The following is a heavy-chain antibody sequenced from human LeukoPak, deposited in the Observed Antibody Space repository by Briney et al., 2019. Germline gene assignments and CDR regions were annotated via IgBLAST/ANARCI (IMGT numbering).Heavy chain of an antibody. J-gene: IGHJ4*02. CDR3: ASLGYCSSTSCYVTDY. CDR1: GFTLSSYL. D-gene: IGHD2-2*01. V-gene: IGHV3-7*01. Sequence: GGSLRLSCAASGFTLSSYLMSWVRQAPGRGLEWVANIKKDGSEENYLDSVKGRFTVSRDNAKNSLFLQMNSLRGEDTGVYYCASLGYCSSTSCYVTDYWGQGTLVTVSS. CDR2: IKKDGSEE.